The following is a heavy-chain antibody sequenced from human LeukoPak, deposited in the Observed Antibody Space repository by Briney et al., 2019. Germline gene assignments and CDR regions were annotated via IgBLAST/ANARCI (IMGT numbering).Heavy chain of an antibody. D-gene: IGHD2-2*01. Sequence: ASVNVSCKASGYTFTSYYMHWVRQAPGQGLEWMGIINPSGGSTSYAQKFQGRVTMTRDTSTSTVYMELSSLRSEDTAVYYCARDALFRGYQLLKRGWFDPWGQGTLVTVSS. J-gene: IGHJ5*02. CDR3: ARDALFRGYQLLKRGWFDP. V-gene: IGHV1-46*01. CDR2: INPSGGST. CDR1: GYTFTSYY.